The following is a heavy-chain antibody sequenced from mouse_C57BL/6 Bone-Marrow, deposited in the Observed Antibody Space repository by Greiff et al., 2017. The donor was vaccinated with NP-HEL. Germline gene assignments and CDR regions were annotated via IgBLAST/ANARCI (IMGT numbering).Heavy chain of an antibody. Sequence: QVHVKQSGAELARPGASVKLSCKASGYTFTSYGISWVKQRTGQGLEWIGEIYPRSGNTYYNEKFKGKATLTADKSSSTAYMELRSLTSEDSAVYFCARWPYYAMDYWGQGTSVTVSS. CDR2: IYPRSGNT. J-gene: IGHJ4*01. CDR3: ARWPYYAMDY. CDR1: GYTFTSYG. V-gene: IGHV1-81*01.